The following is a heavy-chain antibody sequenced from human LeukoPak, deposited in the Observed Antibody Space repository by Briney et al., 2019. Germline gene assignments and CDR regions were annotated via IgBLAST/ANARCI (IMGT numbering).Heavy chain of an antibody. CDR1: GGSISSRTYY. J-gene: IGHJ3*02. D-gene: IGHD5-12*01. CDR2: IYDSGDI. Sequence: PSETLSLTCTVSGGSISSRTYYWYWIRQPPGQGLEGIGNIYDSGDIYYTPSLKSRVTMFVDTSKNQFSLKLSSVTAADTAVYYCARHGRPGYGGYENAFDIWGQGTMVTVSS. V-gene: IGHV4-39*01. CDR3: ARHGRPGYGGYENAFDI.